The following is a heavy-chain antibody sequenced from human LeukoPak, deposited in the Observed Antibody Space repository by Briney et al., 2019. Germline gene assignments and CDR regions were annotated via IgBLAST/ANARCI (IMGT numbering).Heavy chain of an antibody. CDR1: GFTFSSYS. CDR3: AREDRGDGYNLHY. Sequence: GGSLRLSCAASGFTFSSYSMNWVRQAPGKGLEWVSYISSSSSTIYYADSVKGRFTISRDNAKNSLYLQMNSLRAEDTAVYYCAREDRGDGYNLHYWGQGTLVTVSS. D-gene: IGHD5-24*01. CDR2: ISSSSSTI. J-gene: IGHJ4*02. V-gene: IGHV3-48*04.